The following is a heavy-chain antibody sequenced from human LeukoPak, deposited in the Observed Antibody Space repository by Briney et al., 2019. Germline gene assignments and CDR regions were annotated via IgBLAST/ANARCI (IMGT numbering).Heavy chain of an antibody. D-gene: IGHD5-12*01. CDR1: EFSVGSNY. CDR3: ARGPSGYHST. Sequence: GGSLRLSCAASEFSVGSNYMTWVRQAPGKGLEWVSLIYSGGSTYYADSVKGRFTISRDNSKNTLYLQMNSLRAEDTAVYYCARGPSGYHSTGGQRTLVTVSS. J-gene: IGHJ4*02. CDR2: IYSGGST. V-gene: IGHV3-66*01.